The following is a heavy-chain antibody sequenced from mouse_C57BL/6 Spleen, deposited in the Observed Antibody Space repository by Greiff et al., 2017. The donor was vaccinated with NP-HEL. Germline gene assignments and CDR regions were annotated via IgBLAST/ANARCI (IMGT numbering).Heavy chain of an antibody. Sequence: EVKLLESGGGLVKPGGSLKLSCAASGFTFSSYTMSWVRQTPEKRLEWVATISGGGGNTYYPDSVKGRFTISRDNAKNTLYLQMSSLRSEDTALYYCARPYGNYDTWFAYWGQGTLVTVSA. V-gene: IGHV5-9*01. CDR3: ARPYGNYDTWFAY. CDR2: ISGGGGNT. CDR1: GFTFSSYT. J-gene: IGHJ3*01. D-gene: IGHD2-10*02.